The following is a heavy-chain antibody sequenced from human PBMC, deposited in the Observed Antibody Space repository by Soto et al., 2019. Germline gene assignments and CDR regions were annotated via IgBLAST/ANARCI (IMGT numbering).Heavy chain of an antibody. J-gene: IGHJ4*02. CDR1: GFTFSSYA. D-gene: IGHD3-10*02. CDR2: ISGSGGST. V-gene: IGHV3-23*01. Sequence: EVQLLESGGGLVQPGGSLRLSCAASGFTFSSYAMTWVRQAPGKGLEWVSAISGSGGSTYYTDSVKGRFTISRYTSKNTLYLQMNSLSAEDTAVYYCASIPCSGGDYVPGGLWGQGTLVTVSS. CDR3: ASIPCSGGDYVPGGL.